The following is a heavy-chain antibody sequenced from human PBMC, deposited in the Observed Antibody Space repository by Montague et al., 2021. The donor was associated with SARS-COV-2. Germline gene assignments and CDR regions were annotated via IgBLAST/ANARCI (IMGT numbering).Heavy chain of an antibody. CDR2: ISYDGSNK. CDR1: GFTFSSYA. Sequence: SLSLSCAASGFTFSSYAMHWVRQAPGKGLEWVAVISYDGSNKYYADSVKGRFTISRDNSKNTLYLQMNSLRAEDTAVYYCARVKGGGYDLPDYWGQGTLVTVSS. V-gene: IGHV3-30-3*01. D-gene: IGHD5-12*01. CDR3: ARVKGGGYDLPDY. J-gene: IGHJ4*02.